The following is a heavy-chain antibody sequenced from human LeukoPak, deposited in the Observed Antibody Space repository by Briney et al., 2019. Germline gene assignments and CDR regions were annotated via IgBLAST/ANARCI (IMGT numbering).Heavy chain of an antibody. CDR3: ARTGGYSGSLDFFDS. CDR2: IYYSGST. J-gene: IGHJ4*02. D-gene: IGHD1-26*01. CDR1: GGSISSSTYY. V-gene: IGHV4-39*07. Sequence: NPSETLSLTCTVSGGSISSSTYYWAWIRQPPGEGLEWIGCIYYSGSTYYNPSLKSRVTISVDKSNNQFSLRLSSVTAADTAVYYCARTGGYSGSLDFFDSWGQGTLVTVSS.